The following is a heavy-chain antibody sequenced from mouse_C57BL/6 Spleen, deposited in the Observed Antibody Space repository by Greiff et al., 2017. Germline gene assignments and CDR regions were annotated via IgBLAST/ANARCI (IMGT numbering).Heavy chain of an antibody. CDR3: TRGEHYCGSSYGWYFDV. Sequence: EVQLQQSGTVLARPGASVKMSCKTSGYTFTSYWMHWVKQRPGQGLEWIGAIYPGNSDTSYNQKFKGKAKLTAVTSASTAYMELSSLTTEDSAVYYCTRGEHYCGSSYGWYFDVWGTGTTVTVSS. J-gene: IGHJ1*03. CDR1: GYTFTSYW. D-gene: IGHD1-1*01. CDR2: IYPGNSDT. V-gene: IGHV1-5*01.